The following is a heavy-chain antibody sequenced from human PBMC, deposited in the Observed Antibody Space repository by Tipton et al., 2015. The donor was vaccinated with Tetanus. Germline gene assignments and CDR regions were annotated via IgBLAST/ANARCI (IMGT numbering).Heavy chain of an antibody. J-gene: IGHJ5*02. CDR1: GGSINPYY. CDR3: ARGFQERWQKSGCFDP. D-gene: IGHD5-24*01. Sequence: TLSLTCTVSGGSINPYYWSWIRQPPGKGLEWIGYIYYTGSTKSNPSLQSRVTISIDTSKNQFSLKLNSVTAADTAVYYCARGFQERWQKSGCFDPCGQGTLVTVSS. V-gene: IGHV4-59*01. CDR2: IYYTGST.